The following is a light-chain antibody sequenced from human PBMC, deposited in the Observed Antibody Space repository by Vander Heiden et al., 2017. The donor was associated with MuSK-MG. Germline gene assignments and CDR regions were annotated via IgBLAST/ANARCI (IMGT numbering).Light chain of an antibody. Sequence: QSVLTQTPSVSGAPGQRVTISCTGSSSNIGAGYAVHWYQQLPGTAPKLLIYNNINRPSGVPDRFSGSKSGSSASLAITGLQTEDEADYYCQSYDSSLSGSIFGGGTKLTVL. CDR2: NNI. CDR3: QSYDSSLSGSI. CDR1: SSNIGAGYA. J-gene: IGLJ2*01. V-gene: IGLV1-40*01.